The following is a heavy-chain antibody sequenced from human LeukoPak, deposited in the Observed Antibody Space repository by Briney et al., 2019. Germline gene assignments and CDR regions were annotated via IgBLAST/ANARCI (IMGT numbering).Heavy chain of an antibody. V-gene: IGHV1-69*04. CDR3: AREMVGGTSDAFDI. CDR2: IIPILGIA. J-gene: IGHJ3*02. D-gene: IGHD1-26*01. Sequence: SVKVSCKASGGTFSSYAISWVRQAPGQGLEWMGRIIPILGIANYAQKFQGRVTITADKSTSTAYMELSSLKSEDTAVYYCAREMVGGTSDAFDIWGQGTMVTVSS. CDR1: GGTFSSYA.